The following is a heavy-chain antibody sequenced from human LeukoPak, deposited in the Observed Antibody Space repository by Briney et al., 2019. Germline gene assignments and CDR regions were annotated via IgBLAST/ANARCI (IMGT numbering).Heavy chain of an antibody. V-gene: IGHV3-64D*06. J-gene: IGHJ4*02. CDR3: VKDRDSGYDSLDY. CDR1: GFTFSSYA. D-gene: IGHD5-12*01. CDR2: ISSNGGST. Sequence: PGGSLRLSCSVSGFTFSSYAMHWVRQAPGKGLEYVSAISSNGGSTYYADSVKGRFTISRDNSKNTLYLQMSSLRAEDTAVYYCVKDRDSGYDSLDYWGQGTLVTVSS.